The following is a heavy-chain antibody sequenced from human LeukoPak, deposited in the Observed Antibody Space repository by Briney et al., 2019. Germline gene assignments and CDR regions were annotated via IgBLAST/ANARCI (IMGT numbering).Heavy chain of an antibody. J-gene: IGHJ4*02. D-gene: IGHD1-26*01. Sequence: KPSETLSLTCTVSNGSISSYDSYWGWIRQPPGKGLEWIGKINHSGSTNYNPSLKSRVTISVATSKNQFSLKLSSVTAADTAVYYCARVGATGGGDYWGQGTLVTVSS. CDR3: ARVGATGGGDY. CDR2: INHSGST. V-gene: IGHV4-39*07. CDR1: NGSISSYDSY.